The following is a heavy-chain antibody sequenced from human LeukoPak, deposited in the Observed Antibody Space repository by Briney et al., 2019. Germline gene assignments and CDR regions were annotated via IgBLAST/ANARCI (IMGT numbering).Heavy chain of an antibody. V-gene: IGHV3-73*01. D-gene: IGHD3-22*01. CDR1: GFTFSGSA. CDR2: IRSKANSYAT. Sequence: GGSLRLSCAASGFTFSGSAMHWVRQASGKGLEWVGRIRSKANSYATAYAASVKGRFTISRDDSKNTAYLQMNSLKTEDTAVYYCTRSYYDSSGLGYYYYYYMDVWGKGTTVTVAS. J-gene: IGHJ6*03. CDR3: TRSYYDSSGLGYYYYYYMDV.